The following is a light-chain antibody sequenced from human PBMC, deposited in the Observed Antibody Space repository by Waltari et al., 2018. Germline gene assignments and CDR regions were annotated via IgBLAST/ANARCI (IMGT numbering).Light chain of an antibody. CDR1: QSVSRT. Sequence: EIVLTQSPGTLSLSSGERAPLSCRASQSVSRTLAWYQQKPGQAPRLLLYDASIRATGIPDRFRGSGSGTDFSRTISRLEPEDFAVYYCQKYGTLPATFGQGTKVEIK. CDR3: QKYGTLPAT. V-gene: IGKV3-20*01. CDR2: DAS. J-gene: IGKJ1*01.